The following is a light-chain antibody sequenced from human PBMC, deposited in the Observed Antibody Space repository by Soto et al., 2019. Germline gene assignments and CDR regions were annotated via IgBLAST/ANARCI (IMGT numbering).Light chain of an antibody. V-gene: IGLV2-14*01. CDR3: SSYTSSSPYV. CDR1: SSDVGGYNF. Sequence: QSALTQPASVSGSPGQSITISCTGTSSDVGGYNFVSWYQQHPGKAPKLMIYDVISRPSGVSNRFSGSRSGNMASLTISGLQAEDEADYYCSSYTSSSPYVFGTGTKLTVL. CDR2: DVI. J-gene: IGLJ1*01.